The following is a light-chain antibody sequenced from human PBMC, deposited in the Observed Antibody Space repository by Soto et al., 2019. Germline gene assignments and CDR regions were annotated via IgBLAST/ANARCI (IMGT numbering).Light chain of an antibody. CDR1: QSVGSS. CDR2: DAF. Sequence: EIVLTQSPATLSLSPGERATLSCRASQSVGSSFAWYQQKPGQAPRLLSYDAFSRATGIPARFSGSGSGTVFTLTISSLEPEDFAVYFCQQRSSWPLTFGGGTMVEIK. CDR3: QQRSSWPLT. V-gene: IGKV3-11*01. J-gene: IGKJ4*01.